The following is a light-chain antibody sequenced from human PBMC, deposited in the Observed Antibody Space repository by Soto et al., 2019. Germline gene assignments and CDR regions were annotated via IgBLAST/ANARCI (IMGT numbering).Light chain of an antibody. CDR1: QDISNY. J-gene: IGKJ5*01. Sequence: DIQMTQSPSSLSASVGDRVTITCRASQDISNYLNWYQQRPGKAPKLLIYDAYNLKRGVPSRFIGTRSGNHFTFPITSLQPEDVATYYCQKSDSLPITFGQGTRLEI. V-gene: IGKV1-33*01. CDR2: DAY. CDR3: QKSDSLPIT.